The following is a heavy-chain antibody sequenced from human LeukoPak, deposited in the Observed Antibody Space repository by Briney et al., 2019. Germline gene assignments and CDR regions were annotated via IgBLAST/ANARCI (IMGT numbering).Heavy chain of an antibody. Sequence: GGSLRLSCAASGFTFSSYSMSWVRQAPGKGLEWVANIKQDGSEKYYVDSVKGRFTISRDNAKNSLYLQMNSLRAEDTAVYYCARDYVWGSRLYYFDYWGQGTLVTVSS. CDR2: IKQDGSEK. CDR3: ARDYVWGSRLYYFDY. CDR1: GFTFSSYS. J-gene: IGHJ4*02. V-gene: IGHV3-7*01. D-gene: IGHD3-16*01.